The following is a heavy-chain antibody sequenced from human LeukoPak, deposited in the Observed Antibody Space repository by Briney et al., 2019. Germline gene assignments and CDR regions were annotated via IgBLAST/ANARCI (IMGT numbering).Heavy chain of an antibody. CDR1: GGSFSGHY. CDR2: INHSGST. D-gene: IGHD3-3*01. Sequence: SETLSLTCAVYGGSFSGHYWSWIRQPPGKGLEWIGEINHSGSTNYNPSLKSRVTISVDTSKNQFSLKLSSVTAADTAVYYCARNNYYDFWSGPRYYYYMDVWGKGTTVTVSS. J-gene: IGHJ6*03. V-gene: IGHV4-34*01. CDR3: ARNNYYDFWSGPRYYYYMDV.